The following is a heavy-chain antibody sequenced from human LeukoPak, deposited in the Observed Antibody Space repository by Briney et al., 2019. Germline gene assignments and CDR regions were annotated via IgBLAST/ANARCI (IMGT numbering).Heavy chain of an antibody. CDR2: ISTSGST. J-gene: IGHJ4*02. CDR1: GGSISSYY. V-gene: IGHV4-4*09. D-gene: IGHD6-19*01. CDR3: ATGQDGSGWYLFAY. Sequence: SETLSLTCTVSGGSISSYYWSWIRQPPGQGLEWIGYISTSGSTNYNPSLKSRFTISVDTSNNQFSLRLTSVTAADTAVYYCATGQDGSGWYLFAYWGQGALVTVSS.